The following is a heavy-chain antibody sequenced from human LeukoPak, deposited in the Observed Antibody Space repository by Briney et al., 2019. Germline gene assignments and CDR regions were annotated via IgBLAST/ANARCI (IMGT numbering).Heavy chain of an antibody. CDR3: ARVPLYCISTSCPKGYNWFDP. CDR1: GYTFTSYD. J-gene: IGHJ5*02. Sequence: GASVKVSCKASGYTFTSYDINWVRQATGQGLEWMGWMNPNSGNTGYAQKFQGRVTMARNTSISTAYMELSRLRSDDTAVYYCARVPLYCISTSCPKGYNWFDPWGQGTLVTVSS. V-gene: IGHV1-8*01. CDR2: MNPNSGNT. D-gene: IGHD2-2*01.